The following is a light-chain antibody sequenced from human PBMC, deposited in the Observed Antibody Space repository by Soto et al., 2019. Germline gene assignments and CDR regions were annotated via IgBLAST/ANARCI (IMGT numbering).Light chain of an antibody. CDR2: GAS. J-gene: IGKJ2*01. CDR1: QSVSSSY. CDR3: QQYGSSPPYT. Sequence: EIVLPQSPGTLSLSPGERATLSCRASQSVSSSYLAWYQQKPGQSPRHLIYGASSRATGIPDRFSGSGSGTDFNRPISRLEPEDFAVYYCQQYGSSPPYTCRQGTKLEIK. V-gene: IGKV3-20*01.